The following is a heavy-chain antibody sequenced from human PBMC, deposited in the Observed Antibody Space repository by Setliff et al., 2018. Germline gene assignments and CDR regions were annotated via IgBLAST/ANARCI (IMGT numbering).Heavy chain of an antibody. Sequence: GSLRLSCVTSGFTFSTYWMHWVRQAPGQGLVWVARISTDGSSITYADSVKGRFTISRDNARNTLYLQMNSLTAEDTAVYYCARVGSKPQLGWFDPWGQGTLVTVSS. CDR3: ARVGSKPQLGWFDP. J-gene: IGHJ5*02. CDR2: ISTDGSSI. D-gene: IGHD1-26*01. V-gene: IGHV3-74*01. CDR1: GFTFSTYW.